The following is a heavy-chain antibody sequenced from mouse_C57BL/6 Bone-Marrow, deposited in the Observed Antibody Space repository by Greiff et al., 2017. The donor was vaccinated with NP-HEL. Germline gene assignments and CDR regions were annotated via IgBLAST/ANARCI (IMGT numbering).Heavy chain of an antibody. D-gene: IGHD2-3*01. CDR1: GYTFTDYY. J-gene: IGHJ3*01. Sequence: VQLQQSGPVLVKPGASVKMSCKASGYTFTDYYMNWVKQSHGKSLEWIGVINPYNGGTSYNQKFKGKATLTVDKSSSTAYMELNSLTSEDSAVYYCARWIYDGYPAWFAYWGQGTLVTVSA. CDR2: INPYNGGT. V-gene: IGHV1-19*01. CDR3: ARWIYDGYPAWFAY.